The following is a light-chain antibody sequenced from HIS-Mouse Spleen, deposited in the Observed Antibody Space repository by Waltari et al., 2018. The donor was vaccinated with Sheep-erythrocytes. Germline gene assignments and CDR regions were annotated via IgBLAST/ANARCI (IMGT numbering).Light chain of an antibody. Sequence: SYVLTQPPSVSVAPGQTARITCGGNNIGSKSVHWYQQRPGQAPVLVIYQDSKRPSGVSNRVSGSKSGNTATLTISGTQAMDEADYYCQAWDSSTAWVFGGGTKLTVL. J-gene: IGLJ3*02. CDR1: NIGSKS. CDR2: QDS. V-gene: IGLV3-21*01. CDR3: QAWDSSTAWV.